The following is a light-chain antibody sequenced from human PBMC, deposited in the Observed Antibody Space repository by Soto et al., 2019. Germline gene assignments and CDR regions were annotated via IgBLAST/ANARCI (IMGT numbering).Light chain of an antibody. V-gene: IGLV1-47*01. CDR2: RNN. CDR1: SSNIGSDY. CDR3: AAWDDSLSGYV. J-gene: IGLJ1*01. Sequence: QSVLTQPPSASGTPGQRVTISCSGSSSNIGSDYVYWYQQFPGTAPKLLIYRNNQRPSGVPDRFSGSKSGTSASLAISGLRSEDVADYYCAAWDDSLSGYVFGTGSKVTVL.